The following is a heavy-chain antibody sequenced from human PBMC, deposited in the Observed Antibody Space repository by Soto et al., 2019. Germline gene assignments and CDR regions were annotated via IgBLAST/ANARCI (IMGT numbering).Heavy chain of an antibody. CDR1: GGSISSGGYY. V-gene: IGHV4-39*02. CDR3: ARSVMSHPQGRGMDV. Sequence: TSETLSLTCTVSGGSISSGGYYWAWIRQPPGKGLEWIGSIYYSGSTYYNPSLKSRVTISVDTSKNHFSLKLSSVSAPDTGVYYCARSVMSHPQGRGMDVWGQGTTVTVSS. CDR2: IYYSGST. J-gene: IGHJ6*02.